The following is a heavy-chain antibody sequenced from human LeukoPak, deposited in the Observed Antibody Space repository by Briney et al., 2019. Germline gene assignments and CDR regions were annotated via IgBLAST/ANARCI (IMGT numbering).Heavy chain of an antibody. D-gene: IGHD5-18*01. Sequence: GASLKISCKGSGYRFTSYWIGWVRPLPGKGLEWMGIIYPGDSDTRYSPSFQGQVTISADKSISTAYLQWSSLKASDTAMYYCARQHTYSYGYMEAFDIWGQGTMVTVSS. J-gene: IGHJ3*02. CDR1: GYRFTSYW. CDR3: ARQHTYSYGYMEAFDI. CDR2: IYPGDSDT. V-gene: IGHV5-51*01.